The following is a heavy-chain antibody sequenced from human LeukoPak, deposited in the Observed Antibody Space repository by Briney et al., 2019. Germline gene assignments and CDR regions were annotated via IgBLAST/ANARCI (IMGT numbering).Heavy chain of an antibody. CDR2: IKSKTDGGTT. D-gene: IGHD3-10*01. V-gene: IGHV3-15*01. CDR3: TTEEGYYGSGVPAGY. CDR1: GFTFSNAW. Sequence: PGGSLRLSCAASGFTFSNAWMSWVRQAPGKGLEWVGRIKSKTDGGTTDYAAPVKGRFTISRDDSKNTLYLQMNSLKTEDTAVYYCTTEEGYYGSGVPAGYWGQGTLVTVSS. J-gene: IGHJ4*02.